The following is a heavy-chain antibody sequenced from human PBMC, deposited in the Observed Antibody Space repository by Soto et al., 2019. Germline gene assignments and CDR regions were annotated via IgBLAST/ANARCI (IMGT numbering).Heavy chain of an antibody. CDR1: GYTVTSYA. D-gene: IGHD2-21*02. CDR2: INAGNGNT. CDR3: ARSVVVVTALDY. Sequence: QVQLVQSGAEEKKPGASVKDSCKASGYTVTSYAMHWVRQAPGQRLEWMGRINAGNGNTKYSQKFQGRVTITRDTSASTAYMELSSLRSEDTAVYYCARSVVVVTALDYWGQGTLVTGSS. V-gene: IGHV1-3*05. J-gene: IGHJ4*02.